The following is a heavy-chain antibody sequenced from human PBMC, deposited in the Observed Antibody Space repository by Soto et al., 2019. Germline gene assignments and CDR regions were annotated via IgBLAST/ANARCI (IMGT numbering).Heavy chain of an antibody. V-gene: IGHV3-21*01. Sequence: GGSLRLSCAASGFTFSSYSMNWVRQAPGKGLEWVSSISSSSSYIYYADSVKGRFTISRDNAKNSLYLQMNSLRAEDTAVYYCERVNRITGNTPGWFDTWGQGTLVTVSS. D-gene: IGHD1-20*01. J-gene: IGHJ5*02. CDR3: ERVNRITGNTPGWFDT. CDR1: GFTFSSYS. CDR2: ISSSSSYI.